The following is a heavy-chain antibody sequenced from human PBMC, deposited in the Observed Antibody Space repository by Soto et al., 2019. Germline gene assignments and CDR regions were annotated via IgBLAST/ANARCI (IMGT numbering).Heavy chain of an antibody. CDR1: GGSISSSSYY. CDR2: IYYSGST. D-gene: IGHD4-4*01. Sequence: SETLSLTCTVSGGSISSSSYYWRWIRQPPGKGLEWIGSIYYSGSTYYNPSLKSRVTISVDTSKNQFSLKLSSVTAADTAVYYCARLGSTTRAYYYYGMDVWGQGTTVTVS. J-gene: IGHJ6*02. CDR3: ARLGSTTRAYYYYGMDV. V-gene: IGHV4-39*01.